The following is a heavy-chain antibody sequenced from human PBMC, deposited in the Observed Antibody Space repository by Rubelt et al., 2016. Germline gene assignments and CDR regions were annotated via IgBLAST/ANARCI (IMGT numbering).Heavy chain of an antibody. Sequence: EVQLLESGGGLVQPGGSLRLSCAASGFTFSSYAMSWVRQAPGKGLEWVSAISGSGGSTYYADSVEGRFTISRDNSKNTLYLQMNSLRAEDTAVYYCAKGGVESYYGSGRYPDVWGQGTTVTVSS. CDR1: GFTFSSYA. V-gene: IGHV3-23*01. CDR2: ISGSGGST. J-gene: IGHJ6*02. D-gene: IGHD3-10*01. CDR3: AKGGVESYYGSGRYPDV.